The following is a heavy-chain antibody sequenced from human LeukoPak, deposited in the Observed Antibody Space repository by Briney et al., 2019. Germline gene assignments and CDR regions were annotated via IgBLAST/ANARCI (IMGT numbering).Heavy chain of an antibody. V-gene: IGHV4-34*01. D-gene: IGHD4-17*01. CDR3: ARFDGDYVSYNWFDP. CDR1: GGSFSGYY. Sequence: SETLSLTCAVYGGSFSGYYWSWIRQPPGRGLEWIGEINHSGSTNYNPSLKSRVTISVDTSKNQFSLKLSSVTAADTAVYYCARFDGDYVSYNWFDPWGQGTLVTVSS. CDR2: INHSGST. J-gene: IGHJ5*02.